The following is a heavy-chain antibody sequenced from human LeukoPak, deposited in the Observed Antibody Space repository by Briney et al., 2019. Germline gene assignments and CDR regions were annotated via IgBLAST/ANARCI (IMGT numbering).Heavy chain of an antibody. D-gene: IGHD2-15*01. V-gene: IGHV3-30*02. CDR2: IRYDGSNK. CDR1: GFTFSSYE. Sequence: GGSLRLSCAASGFTFSSYEMNWVRQAPGKGLEWVAFIRYDGSNKYYADSVKGRFTISRDNSKNTLYLQMNSLRAEDTAVYYCARAGLYCSGGSCYDFDYWGQGTLVTVSS. J-gene: IGHJ4*02. CDR3: ARAGLYCSGGSCYDFDY.